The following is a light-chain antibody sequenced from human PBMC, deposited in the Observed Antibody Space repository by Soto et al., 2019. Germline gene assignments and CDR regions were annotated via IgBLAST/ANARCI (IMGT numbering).Light chain of an antibody. J-gene: IGLJ1*01. CDR3: GTWDSRLSAPYV. CDR2: ENN. Sequence: QSVLTQPPSVSAAPGQKVTISCSGSSSNIGNNYVSWYQQLPGTAPKLLIFENNKRPSGIPDRFSGSKSGTSATLGITGLQAGDEANYYCGTWDSRLSAPYVFGTGTKLTVL. CDR1: SSNIGNNY. V-gene: IGLV1-51*02.